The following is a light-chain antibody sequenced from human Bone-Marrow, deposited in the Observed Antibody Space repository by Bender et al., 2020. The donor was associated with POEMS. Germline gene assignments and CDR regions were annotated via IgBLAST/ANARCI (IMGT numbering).Light chain of an antibody. CDR1: SSDIGFSGL. V-gene: IGLV2-23*02. Sequence: QSALTQPASVSGSPGQSITISCTGTSSDIGFSGLVSWYQHHPGKAPKLMIYDVSKRPSGVSNRFSGSKSGNTASLTISGLQAEDEADYYCCSYAGSGAGVFGTGTKVTVL. CDR2: DVS. J-gene: IGLJ1*01. CDR3: CSYAGSGAGV.